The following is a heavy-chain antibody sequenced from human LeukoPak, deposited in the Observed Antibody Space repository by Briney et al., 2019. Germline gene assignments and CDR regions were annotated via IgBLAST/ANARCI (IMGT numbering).Heavy chain of an antibody. V-gene: IGHV4-59*01. D-gene: IGHD2-21*02. CDR1: GGSISSYY. J-gene: IGHJ4*02. CDR3: VTGTGWRPDY. CDR2: VYKTRTT. Sequence: TSETLSLTCTVSGGSISSYYCNWMRQPPGKGLEWIGYVYKTRTTNYNPSLKSRVTISADTSKNQFSLKLNSVIAADTAVYFCVTGTGWRPDYWGQGTLVTVSS.